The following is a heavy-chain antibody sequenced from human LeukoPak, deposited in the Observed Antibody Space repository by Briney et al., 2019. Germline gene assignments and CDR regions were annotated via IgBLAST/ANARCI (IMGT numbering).Heavy chain of an antibody. CDR2: ISGSGGST. J-gene: IGHJ4*02. CDR3: AVGHGDYYFDY. Sequence: GGSLRLSCAASGFTVSSNYMSWVRQAPGKGLEWVSAISGSGGSTYYADSVKGRFTISRDNSKNTLYLQMNSLRAEDTAVYYCAVGHGDYYFDYWGQGTLVTVSS. V-gene: IGHV3-23*01. CDR1: GFTVSSNY. D-gene: IGHD4-17*01.